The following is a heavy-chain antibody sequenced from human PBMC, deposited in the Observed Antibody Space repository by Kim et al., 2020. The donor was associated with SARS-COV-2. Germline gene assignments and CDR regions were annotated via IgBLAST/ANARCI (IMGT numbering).Heavy chain of an antibody. CDR1: GSTVGDYA. V-gene: IGHV3-9*01. CDR2: MSWNGYYI. J-gene: IGHJ5*01. Sequence: GGSLRLSCAASGSTVGDYAMHWVRQAPGKGLEWVASMSWNGYYIGYADSVRGRFTISRDNAKNSMFLQMNSLSVEDTALYYCGKDARGAPPGEAWNDSW. D-gene: IGHD1-1*01. CDR3: GKDARGAPPGEAWNDS.